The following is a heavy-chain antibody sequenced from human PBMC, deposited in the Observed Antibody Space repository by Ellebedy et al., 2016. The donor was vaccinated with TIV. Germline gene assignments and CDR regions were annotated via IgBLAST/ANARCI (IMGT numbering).Heavy chain of an antibody. CDR1: GFSFSDYT. CDR2: ISGTSRYI. J-gene: IGHJ3*01. CDR3: AREGGDRTIYDAFDV. D-gene: IGHD1-14*01. Sequence: GGSLRLSCAASGFSFSDYTMNWVRQAPGKGLEWVSSISGTSRYIYYADSLKGRFTISRDNAENSLYLQMNSLTAADTAVYYCAREGGDRTIYDAFDVWGQGTMVTVSS. V-gene: IGHV3-21*01.